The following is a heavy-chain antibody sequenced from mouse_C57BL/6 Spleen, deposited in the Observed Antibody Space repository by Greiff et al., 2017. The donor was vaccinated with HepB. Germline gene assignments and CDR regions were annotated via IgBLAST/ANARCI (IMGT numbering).Heavy chain of an antibody. CDR2: IDPNSGGT. CDR3: ARSTITAVVD. Sequence: QVQLKQSGAELVKPGASVKLSCKASGYTFTSYWMHWVKQRPGRGLEWIGRIDPNSGGTKYNEKFKSKATLTVDKPSIPSYMPLSSLTSADSAVYYCARSTITAVVDWGQGTTLTVSS. D-gene: IGHD1-1*01. V-gene: IGHV1-72*01. J-gene: IGHJ2*01. CDR1: GYTFTSYW.